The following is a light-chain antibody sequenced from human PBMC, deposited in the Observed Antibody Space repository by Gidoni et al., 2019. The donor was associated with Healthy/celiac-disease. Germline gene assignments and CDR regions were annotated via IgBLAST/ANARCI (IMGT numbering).Light chain of an antibody. CDR3: QQYGAPPLT. Sequence: EIVLTQFPGTLSVSPGERATLFCRATQTVSANFLAWYQQKPGQPPTLLIYVASRRATGVPDRFSGSGSGTDFSLTINRLQTEDSALYYCQQYGAPPLTFGGGTRVEI. CDR1: QTVSANF. V-gene: IGKV3-20*01. J-gene: IGKJ4*01. CDR2: VAS.